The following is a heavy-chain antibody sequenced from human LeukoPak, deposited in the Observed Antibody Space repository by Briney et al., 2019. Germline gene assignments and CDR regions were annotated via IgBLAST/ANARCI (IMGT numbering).Heavy chain of an antibody. CDR1: GFTXSXXX. CDR3: AKDQRHLGMGAFDI. Sequence: AVSGFTXSXXXXXXVXXXPGXXXXXVSVIYSDGSTYYKDSVRGRFTISRDNSKNTLYLQMNSLRAEDTAVYYCAKDQRHLGMGAFDIWGQGTMVTVSS. J-gene: IGHJ3*02. V-gene: IGHV3-53*05. CDR2: IYSDGST. D-gene: IGHD7-27*01.